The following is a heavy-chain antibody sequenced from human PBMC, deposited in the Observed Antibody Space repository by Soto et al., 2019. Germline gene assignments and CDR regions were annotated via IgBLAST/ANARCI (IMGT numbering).Heavy chain of an antibody. CDR2: VYYSGTT. V-gene: IGHV4-30-4*01. J-gene: IGHJ4*02. CDR3: VTVNLVGAAYYFDY. CDR1: GGSIRNGDYS. Sequence: SETLSLTCTVPGGSIRNGDYSWGWIRQPPGKGLEWIGYVYYSGTTYSHPSLNSRVSISVDTSENPFSLRLTSVTAADTAVYYCVTVNLVGAAYYFDYWGPGTLVTVSS. D-gene: IGHD1-26*01.